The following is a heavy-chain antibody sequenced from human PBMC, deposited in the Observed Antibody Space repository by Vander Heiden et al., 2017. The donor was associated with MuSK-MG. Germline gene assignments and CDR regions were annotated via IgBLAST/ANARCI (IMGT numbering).Heavy chain of an antibody. Sequence: EVQLLESGGDLVQPGGSLRLSCAASGFTFSTYAMSWVRQAPGKGLEWVSAISFSGGSTFYADSVKGRFTIPSDNSKNTLYLKINSLRAGDTAVYYCAKDGGGGSTNYYYGMDVWGQGTTVTVSS. CDR3: AKDGGGGSTNYYYGMDV. CDR2: ISFSGGST. CDR1: GFTFSTYA. J-gene: IGHJ6*02. D-gene: IGHD1-26*01. V-gene: IGHV3-23*01.